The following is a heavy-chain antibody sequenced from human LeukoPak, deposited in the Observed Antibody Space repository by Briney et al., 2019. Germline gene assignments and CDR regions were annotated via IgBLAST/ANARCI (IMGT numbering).Heavy chain of an antibody. V-gene: IGHV3-21*01. Sequence: GGSLTLSCAGSGFTFSIDGMNCVRQAPGKGLEWVSSISPDSNFIYQADSVKGRFTISRDNAKDSLYLQMEGLRVEDTAVYYCTNFQTVGVKPFEHWGQGTLVTVSS. J-gene: IGHJ5*02. D-gene: IGHD1-26*01. CDR2: ISPDSNFI. CDR3: TNFQTVGVKPFEH. CDR1: GFTFSIDG.